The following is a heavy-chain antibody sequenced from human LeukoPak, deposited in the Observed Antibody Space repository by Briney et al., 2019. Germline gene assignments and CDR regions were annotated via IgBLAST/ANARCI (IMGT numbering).Heavy chain of an antibody. J-gene: IGHJ6*02. V-gene: IGHV1-8*01. CDR1: GYTFTSYD. Sequence: ASVKVSCKASGYTFTSYDFNWLRQATGQGPEWMGWMNPNSGATGYAQRFQGRVTMTRSASINTAYMELSNLRSEDTAVYYCATEKAAAGNYYGMDVWGQGTTVTVSS. CDR3: ATEKAAAGNYYGMDV. D-gene: IGHD6-13*01. CDR2: MNPNSGAT.